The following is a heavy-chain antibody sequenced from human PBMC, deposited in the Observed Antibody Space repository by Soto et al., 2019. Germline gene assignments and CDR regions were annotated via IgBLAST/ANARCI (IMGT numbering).Heavy chain of an antibody. CDR2: SRNKDHTYTT. CDR1: GFTFRDHY. CDR3: VRGYRGFDN. V-gene: IGHV3-72*01. D-gene: IGHD3-10*01. J-gene: IGHJ4*02. Sequence: PGGSLRLSCAVSGFTFRDHYMDWVRQAPGKGLEWVGRSRNKDHTYTTEYAASVKGRFTISRDDSENSLFLHMNSLKAEDTAVYYCVRGYRGFDNWGQGTLVTVSS.